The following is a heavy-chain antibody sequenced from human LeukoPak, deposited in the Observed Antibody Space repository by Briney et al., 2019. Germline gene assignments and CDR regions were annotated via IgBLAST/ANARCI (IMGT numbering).Heavy chain of an antibody. CDR1: GFTFSSYA. D-gene: IGHD3-3*01. J-gene: IGHJ4*02. V-gene: IGHV3-23*01. Sequence: GGSLRLSCAASGFTFSSYAMSWVRQAPGQGLEWVSAISGSGGSTYYADSVKGRFTISRDNSKNTLYLQMNSLRAEDTAVYYCGGSLRFLEWLSPHNYWGQGTLVTVSS. CDR2: ISGSGGST. CDR3: GGSLRFLEWLSPHNY.